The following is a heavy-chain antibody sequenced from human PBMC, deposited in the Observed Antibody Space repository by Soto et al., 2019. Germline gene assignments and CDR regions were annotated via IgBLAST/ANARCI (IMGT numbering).Heavy chain of an antibody. CDR1: GFTFDDYT. D-gene: IGHD6-13*01. J-gene: IGHJ5*02. V-gene: IGHV3-43*01. CDR2: ISWDGGST. CDR3: AKDSRGYSSSCVNWFDP. Sequence: EVQLVESGGVVVQPGGSLRLSCAASGFTFDDYTMHWVRQAPGKGLEWVSLISWDGGSTYYADSVKGPFTISKDNSKNSLDLQMNSLRTEDTALYYCAKDSRGYSSSCVNWFDPWGQGTLVTVSS.